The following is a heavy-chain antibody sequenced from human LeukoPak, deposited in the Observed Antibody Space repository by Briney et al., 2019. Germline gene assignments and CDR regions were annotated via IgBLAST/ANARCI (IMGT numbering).Heavy chain of an antibody. CDR1: GFTFSSYS. Sequence: PGGSLRLSCAASGFTFSSYSMDWVRQAPGKGLEWVSYTSSSSSTIYYADSVKGRFTISRDNTKNSLYLQMNSLRAEDTAVYYCARDGQWLVHTSYYYGMDVWGQGTTVTVSS. D-gene: IGHD6-19*01. J-gene: IGHJ6*02. CDR2: TSSSSSTI. CDR3: ARDGQWLVHTSYYYGMDV. V-gene: IGHV3-48*04.